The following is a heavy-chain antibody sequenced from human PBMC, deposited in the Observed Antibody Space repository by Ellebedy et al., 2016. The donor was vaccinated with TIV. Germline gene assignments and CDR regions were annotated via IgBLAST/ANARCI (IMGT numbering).Heavy chain of an antibody. D-gene: IGHD2-21*01. CDR1: GYSFTNYW. CDR2: IDPSDSYT. Sequence: GESLKISCTGSGYSFTNYWISWVRQMPGTGLEWLGRIDPSDSYTDYNPSFRGHVTVSVDRSITTAYLYWDSLKSSDTAIYYCARMVNSVTPFYFALWGQGTLVTVSS. CDR3: ARMVNSVTPFYFAL. J-gene: IGHJ4*01. V-gene: IGHV5-10-1*01.